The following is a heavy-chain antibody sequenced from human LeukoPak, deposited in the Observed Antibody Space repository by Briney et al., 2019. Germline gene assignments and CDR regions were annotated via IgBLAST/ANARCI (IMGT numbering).Heavy chain of an antibody. CDR1: GGTFSSYA. Sequence: SVKVSCKVCGGTFSSYAISWVRQAPGQGLEWMGGIIPIFGTANYAQKFQGRVTITADESTSTAYMELSSLRSEDTAVYYCASRYYYDSSGDYYFDYWGQGTLVTVSS. D-gene: IGHD3-22*01. CDR3: ASRYYYDSSGDYYFDY. CDR2: IIPIFGTA. V-gene: IGHV1-69*13. J-gene: IGHJ4*02.